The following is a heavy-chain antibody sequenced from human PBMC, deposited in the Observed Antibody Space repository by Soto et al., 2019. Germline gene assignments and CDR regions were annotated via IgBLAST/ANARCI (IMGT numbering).Heavy chain of an antibody. CDR1: GFTFSDYY. J-gene: IGHJ3*02. CDR3: ARDPLRIAVAGTDGAFDI. D-gene: IGHD6-19*01. Sequence: QVQLVESGGGLVKPGGSLRLSCAASGFTFSDYYMSWIRQAPGKGLEGVSYISSSGSTIYYADSVKGRFTISRDNAKNSLYLQMNSLRAEDTAVYYCARDPLRIAVAGTDGAFDIWGQGTMVTVSS. V-gene: IGHV3-11*01. CDR2: ISSSGSTI.